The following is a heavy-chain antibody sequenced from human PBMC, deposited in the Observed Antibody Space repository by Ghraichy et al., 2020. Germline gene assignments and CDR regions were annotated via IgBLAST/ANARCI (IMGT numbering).Heavy chain of an antibody. CDR1: GFSLSNYA. CDR3: GKDRGYGYNSPRWYFDL. CDR2: LRASGGNT. Sequence: GGSLRLSCSASGFSLSNYAMYWVRQAPGKGLEWVAALRASGGNTYYADSVKGRFTISRDTSKNTLRLQVNSLSAEDTAVYYCGKDRGYGYNSPRWYFDLRGRGTLVTVSS. V-gene: IGHV3-23*01. D-gene: IGHD5-24*01. J-gene: IGHJ2*01.